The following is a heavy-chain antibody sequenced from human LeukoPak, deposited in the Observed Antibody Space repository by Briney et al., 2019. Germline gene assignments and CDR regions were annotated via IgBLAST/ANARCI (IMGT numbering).Heavy chain of an antibody. D-gene: IGHD4-17*01. Sequence: GGSLRLSCTASGFTFSTYWMHWVRQAPGKGLVWVSRVNGDGTSTVYADSVKGRFTISRDNSKNTLYLQMNSLRAEDTAVYYCAKSPSGDRYYFDYWGQGTLVTVSS. CDR2: VNGDGTST. CDR3: AKSPSGDRYYFDY. V-gene: IGHV3-74*01. J-gene: IGHJ4*02. CDR1: GFTFSTYW.